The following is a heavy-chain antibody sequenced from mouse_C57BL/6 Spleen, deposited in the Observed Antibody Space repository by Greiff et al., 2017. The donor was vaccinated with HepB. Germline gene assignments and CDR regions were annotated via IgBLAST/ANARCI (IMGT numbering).Heavy chain of an antibody. CDR1: GFSLTSYA. CDR3: ATHYDGYYGYYFDY. CDR2: IWTGGGT. J-gene: IGHJ2*01. D-gene: IGHD2-3*01. Sequence: QVQLKESGPGLVAPSQSLSITCTVSGFSLTSYAISWVRQPPGKGLEWLGVIWTGGGTNYNSALKSRLSISKDNSKSQVFLKMNSLQTDDTARYYCATHYDGYYGYYFDYWGQGTTLTVSS. V-gene: IGHV2-9-1*01.